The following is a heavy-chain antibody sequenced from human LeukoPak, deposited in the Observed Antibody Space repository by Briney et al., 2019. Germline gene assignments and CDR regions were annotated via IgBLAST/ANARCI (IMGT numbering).Heavy chain of an antibody. CDR3: ALGVVPAAMAGAGVYKFDY. D-gene: IGHD2-2*01. V-gene: IGHV4-39*07. CDR2: IYYSGST. J-gene: IGHJ4*02. Sequence: SETLSLTCTVSGGSISSSSYYWGWIRQPPGKGLEWIGSIYYSGSTYYNPSLKSRVTISVDTSKNQFSLKLSSVTAADTAVYYCALGVVPAAMAGAGVYKFDYWGQGTLVTVSS. CDR1: GGSISSSSYY.